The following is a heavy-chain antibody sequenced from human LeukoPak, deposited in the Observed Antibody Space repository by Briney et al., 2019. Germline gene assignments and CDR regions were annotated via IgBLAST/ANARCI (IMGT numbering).Heavy chain of an antibody. V-gene: IGHV3-23*01. CDR2: ISNSGGST. J-gene: IGHJ4*02. CDR1: GFTLRSYG. D-gene: IGHD3-10*01. CDR3: AKGNDLDY. Sequence: PGGSLRLSCAASGFTLRSYGMSWVRQAPGKGLEWVSSISNSGGSTYYADPVKGRFTISRDNSKSTVYLQMNSLRAEDTAVYYCAKGNDLDYWGQGTLVTVSS.